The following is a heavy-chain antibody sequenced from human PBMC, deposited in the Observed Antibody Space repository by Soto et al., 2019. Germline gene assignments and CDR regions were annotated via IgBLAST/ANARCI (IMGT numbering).Heavy chain of an antibody. J-gene: IGHJ4*02. V-gene: IGHV1-3*01. CDR3: ARWGSPDYDILTGYSDY. CDR1: GYTFTSYA. Sequence: QVQLVQSGAEVKKPGASVKVSCKASGYTFTSYAMHWVRQAPGQRLEWMGWINAGNGNTKYSQKFQGRVTITRDTSASTAYMELRSLRSEDTAVYYCARWGSPDYDILTGYSDYWGQGTLVTVSS. D-gene: IGHD3-9*01. CDR2: INAGNGNT.